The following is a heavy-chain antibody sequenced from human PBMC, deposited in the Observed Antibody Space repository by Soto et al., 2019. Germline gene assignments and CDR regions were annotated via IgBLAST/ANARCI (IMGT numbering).Heavy chain of an antibody. D-gene: IGHD6-19*01. Sequence: QVQLVQSGAEVKKPGASVKVSCKASGYTFTSYAMQWVRQAPGQRLEWMGWINAGNGNIKYSQKFQGRVTITRDTSASTTYMELNSLRSEDTTVYYCARDLGGWTDYWGQGTLVTVSS. J-gene: IGHJ4*02. CDR2: INAGNGNI. CDR3: ARDLGGWTDY. V-gene: IGHV1-3*01. CDR1: GYTFTSYA.